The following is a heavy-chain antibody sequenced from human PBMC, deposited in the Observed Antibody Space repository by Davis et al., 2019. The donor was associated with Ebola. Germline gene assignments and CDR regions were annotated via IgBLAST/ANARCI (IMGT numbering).Heavy chain of an antibody. CDR1: GFTFSSYA. CDR3: ARDEESGWSHFDY. Sequence: GGSLRLSCAASGFTFSSYAMSWVRQAPGKGLEWVSAISGSGGSTYYADSVKGRFTISRDNAKNSLYLQMNSLRAEDTAVYYCARDEESGWSHFDYWGQGTLVTVSS. CDR2: ISGSGGST. D-gene: IGHD6-19*01. V-gene: IGHV3-23*01. J-gene: IGHJ4*02.